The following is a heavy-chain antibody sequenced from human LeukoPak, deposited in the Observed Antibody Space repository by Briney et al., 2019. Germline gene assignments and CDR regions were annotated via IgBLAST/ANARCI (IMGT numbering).Heavy chain of an antibody. Sequence: ASVKVSCKASGYTFTSYGISWVRQAPGQGLEWMGWISAYNGNTNYAQKLQGRVTMTTDTSTSTAYMGLRSLRSDDTAVYYCARDPPPYCGGDCYSSIYFQHWGQGTLVTVSS. CDR2: ISAYNGNT. J-gene: IGHJ1*01. CDR3: ARDPPPYCGGDCYSSIYFQH. D-gene: IGHD2-21*02. V-gene: IGHV1-18*01. CDR1: GYTFTSYG.